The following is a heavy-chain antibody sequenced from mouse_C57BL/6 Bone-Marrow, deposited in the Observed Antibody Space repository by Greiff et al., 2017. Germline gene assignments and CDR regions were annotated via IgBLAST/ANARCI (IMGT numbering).Heavy chain of an antibody. Sequence: EVKLQESGAELVRPGASVKLSCTASGFNIKDYYMHWVKQRPEQGLEWIGRIDPEDGDTEYAPKFPGKATMTADTSSNTAYLQLSSLTSEDTAVYYCTTDYYGSSYFAYWGQGTLVTVSA. J-gene: IGHJ3*01. CDR1: GFNIKDYY. CDR3: TTDYYGSSYFAY. CDR2: IDPEDGDT. V-gene: IGHV14-1*01. D-gene: IGHD1-1*01.